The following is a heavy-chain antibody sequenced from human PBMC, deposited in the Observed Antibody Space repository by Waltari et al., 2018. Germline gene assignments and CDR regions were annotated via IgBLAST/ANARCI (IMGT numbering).Heavy chain of an antibody. Sequence: QITLKESGPTLVKPTQTLTLTCTSSGFSLSTSGVGVGWIRQPPGKALEWLALIYWNDDKRYSPSLKSRLTVTKDTSKNQVVVTMTNMDPVDTATYYCAHLNTYNYDRSGQTNWFDPWGQGTLVTVSS. CDR1: GFSLSTSGVG. V-gene: IGHV2-5*01. J-gene: IGHJ5*02. CDR2: IYWNDDK. D-gene: IGHD3-22*01. CDR3: AHLNTYNYDRSGQTNWFDP.